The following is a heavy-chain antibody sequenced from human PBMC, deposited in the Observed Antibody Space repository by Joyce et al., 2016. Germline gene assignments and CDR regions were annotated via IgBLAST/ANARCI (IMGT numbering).Heavy chain of an antibody. D-gene: IGHD5-18*01. J-gene: IGHJ4*02. CDR2: IYSGGST. CDR3: AREVNGYSYGT. CDR1: GFTVSSNY. Sequence: EVQLVETGGGLIQPGGSLRLSCAASGFTVSSNYMSWVRQAPGKGLEWVSIIYSGGSTYYADSVKGRFTISRDNAKNTLYLLMSSLRAENTAVYYCAREVNGYSYGTWGQGTLVTVSS. V-gene: IGHV3-53*02.